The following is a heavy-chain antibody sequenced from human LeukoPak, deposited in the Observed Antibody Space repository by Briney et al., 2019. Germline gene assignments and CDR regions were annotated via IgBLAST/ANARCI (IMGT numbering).Heavy chain of an antibody. CDR2: ISYDGSNK. D-gene: IGHD2-15*01. CDR1: GFTFSSYA. Sequence: TGGSLRLSCAASGFTFSSYAMHWVRQAPGKGLEWVAVISYDGSNKYYADSVKGRFTISRDNSKNTLSLQMNSLGAEDTAVYYCAKRQCSGFNCAFFDLWGQGTLVTVSS. J-gene: IGHJ4*02. CDR3: AKRQCSGFNCAFFDL. V-gene: IGHV3-30*04.